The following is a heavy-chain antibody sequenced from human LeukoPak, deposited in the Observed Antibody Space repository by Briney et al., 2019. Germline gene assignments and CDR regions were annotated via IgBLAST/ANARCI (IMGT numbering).Heavy chain of an antibody. CDR1: GGSISSSSYY. CDR3: ARVLRFLEWPNWFDP. Sequence: SETLSLTCTVSGGSISSSSYYWGWIRQPPGKGLAWIGSIYYSGSTYYNPSLKSRVTISVDTSKNQFSLKLSSVTAADTAVYYCARVLRFLEWPNWFDPWGQGTLVTVSS. V-gene: IGHV4-39*01. J-gene: IGHJ5*02. CDR2: IYYSGST. D-gene: IGHD3-3*01.